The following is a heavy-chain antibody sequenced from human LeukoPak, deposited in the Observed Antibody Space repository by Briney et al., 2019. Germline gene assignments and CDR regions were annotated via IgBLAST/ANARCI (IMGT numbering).Heavy chain of an antibody. CDR1: GGSTSSSSYY. CDR2: IYYSGST. J-gene: IGHJ4*02. Sequence: SETLSLTCTVSGGSTSSSSYYWGWIRQPPGKGLEWIGIIYYSGSTYYNPSLKSRVTISVDTSKNQFSLKLSSVTAADTAVYYCARVRGYSYGIGYWGQGTLVTVSS. V-gene: IGHV4-39*07. D-gene: IGHD5-18*01. CDR3: ARVRGYSYGIGY.